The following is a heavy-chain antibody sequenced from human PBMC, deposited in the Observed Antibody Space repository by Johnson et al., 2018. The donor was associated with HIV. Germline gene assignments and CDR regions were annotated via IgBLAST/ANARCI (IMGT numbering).Heavy chain of an antibody. CDR3: AREVNAVDI. CDR1: RFTFSSYW. CDR2: INSDGSDT. D-gene: IGHD3-22*01. Sequence: VQLMESGGDLVQPGGSLRLSCAASRFTFSSYWMHWVRQVPGKGLVWVSGINSDGSDTRYADSVKGRFTISRDNAKTTRYLQMNSLRAGDTAVYYCAREVNAVDIWGHGTVVTVSS. V-gene: IGHV3-74*01. J-gene: IGHJ3*02.